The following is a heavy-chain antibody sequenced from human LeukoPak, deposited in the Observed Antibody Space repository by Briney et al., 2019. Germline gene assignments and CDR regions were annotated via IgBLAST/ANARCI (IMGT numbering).Heavy chain of an antibody. CDR2: ISSSSSTI. J-gene: IGHJ4*02. D-gene: IGHD3-22*01. V-gene: IGHV3-48*01. Sequence: GGSLRLSCVGSGFTFSSYHMNWVRQAPGKGLEWVSYISSSSSTIYYADSVKGRFTISRDNAKNSLYLQTNSLRAEDTAVYYCARAQYYSDSTGYYYLRYWGQGTLVTVSS. CDR1: GFTFSSYH. CDR3: ARAQYYSDSTGYYYLRY.